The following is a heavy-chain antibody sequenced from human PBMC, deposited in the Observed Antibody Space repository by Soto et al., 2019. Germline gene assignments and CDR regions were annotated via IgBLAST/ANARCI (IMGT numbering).Heavy chain of an antibody. Sequence: EVQLAESGGGLVQPGRSLRLSCTASEFTSDDHGIHWVRQPPGKGLEWVSGFIWNTAYTDYADSVKGRFTVSRHNAKNFLYLQMNSLRVEDTALYFCVRDIEDGGAGYWGQGTLVTVSS. D-gene: IGHD3-16*01. CDR2: FIWNTAYT. V-gene: IGHV3-9*02. CDR1: EFTSDDHG. J-gene: IGHJ4*02. CDR3: VRDIEDGGAGY.